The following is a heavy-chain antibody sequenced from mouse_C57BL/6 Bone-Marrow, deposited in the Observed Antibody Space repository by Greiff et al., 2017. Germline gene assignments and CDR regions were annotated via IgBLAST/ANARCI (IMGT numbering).Heavy chain of an antibody. D-gene: IGHD2-12*01. J-gene: IGHJ2*01. Sequence: EVQLLQSGAGLVKPGASVKFSCAASGFNISDYSISWVHQRPEQSLEWMASIGPGGGYTDYAPNFKGQFTITRDKSTNTPYLQLSSLKSEDTAMYYCTRSLVYYYTNYWGQGTTLTVSS. CDR2: IGPGGGYT. V-gene: IGHV14-1*01. CDR1: GFNISDYS. CDR3: TRSLVYYYTNY.